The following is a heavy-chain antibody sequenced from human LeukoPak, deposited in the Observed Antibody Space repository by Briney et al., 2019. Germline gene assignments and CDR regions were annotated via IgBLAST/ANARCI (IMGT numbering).Heavy chain of an antibody. CDR2: ISGSGGST. D-gene: IGHD3-9*01. CDR3: AKMVVGYYDILTGYYYYYGMDV. CDR1: GFTFSSYA. J-gene: IGHJ6*02. Sequence: PGGSLRLSCAASGFTFSSYAMSWVRQAPGKGLEWVSAISGSGGSTYYADPVKGRFTISRDNSKNTLYLQMNSLRAEDTAVYYCAKMVVGYYDILTGYYYYYGMDVWGQGTTVTVSS. V-gene: IGHV3-23*01.